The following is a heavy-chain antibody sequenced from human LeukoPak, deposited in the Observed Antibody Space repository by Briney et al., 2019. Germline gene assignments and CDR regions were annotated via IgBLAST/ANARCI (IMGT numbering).Heavy chain of an antibody. CDR3: ARHSGSTGLDY. Sequence: PSETLSLTCGVSGYSISSGYYWGWIRQPPGKGLECIGTIYHNGGTFYNSSLKSRVTVSVDTPKNQFSLKVNSVTAADTAVYYCARHSGSTGLDYWGQGTLVTVSS. D-gene: IGHD1-26*01. CDR1: GYSISSGYY. CDR2: IYHNGGT. V-gene: IGHV4-38-2*01. J-gene: IGHJ4*02.